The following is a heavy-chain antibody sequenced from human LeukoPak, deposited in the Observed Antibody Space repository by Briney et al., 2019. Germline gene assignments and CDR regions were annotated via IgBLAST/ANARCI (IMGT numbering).Heavy chain of an antibody. CDR1: GYNFNNYW. V-gene: IGHV5-51*01. J-gene: IGHJ4*02. Sequence: GESLKTSCKGSGYNFNNYWIGWVRQMPGKGPEWMGITYPGDSDTRNSPSFQGQVIISADKSISTAYLQWSSLKASDTAIYYCARLAKARKDGYNFGFDYWGQGTLVTVSS. D-gene: IGHD5-24*01. CDR3: ARLAKARKDGYNFGFDY. CDR2: TYPGDSDT.